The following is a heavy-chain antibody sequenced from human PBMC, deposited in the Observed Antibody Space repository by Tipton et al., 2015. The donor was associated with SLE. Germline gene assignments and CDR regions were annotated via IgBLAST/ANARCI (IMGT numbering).Heavy chain of an antibody. CDR3: VRGPSGYTYGFDS. Sequence: QLVQSGAEVKKPGASVKVSCKTSGYTFTSYGVTWVRQAPGQGLEWMGWISAYNGNTKYAQKIQDRVTITTDTSTFTGYMELRSLRSDNTAVYYCVRGPSGYTYGFDSWGQGALVNVSS. CDR1: GYTFTSYG. V-gene: IGHV1-18*01. J-gene: IGHJ4*02. CDR2: ISAYNGNT. D-gene: IGHD5-18*01.